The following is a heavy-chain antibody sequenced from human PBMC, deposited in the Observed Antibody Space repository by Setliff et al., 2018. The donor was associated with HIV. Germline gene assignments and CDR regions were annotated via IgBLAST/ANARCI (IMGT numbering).Heavy chain of an antibody. J-gene: IGHJ1*01. CDR1: GFTFSTNA. CDR3: ARESGPYYDYVWGPSRRIYFEH. Sequence: PGGSLRLSCAASGFTFSTNAMSWLRRAPGMGLEWVSSLSSSSSYINYADSVKGRFTISRDNAANSVSLQMNSLRVEDTSVYYCARESGPYYDYVWGPSRRIYFEHGAQRTLV. CDR2: LSSSSSYI. D-gene: IGHD3-16*01. V-gene: IGHV3-21*06.